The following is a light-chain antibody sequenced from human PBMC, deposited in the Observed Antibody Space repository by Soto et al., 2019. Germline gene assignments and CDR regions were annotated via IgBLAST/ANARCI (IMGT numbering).Light chain of an antibody. CDR2: SAS. J-gene: IGKJ1*01. CDR1: QDISSY. CDR3: QQLNSFPRT. V-gene: IGKV1-9*01. Sequence: DIQLTQSPSFLSASVGDRVTITCRASQDISSYLAWYQQRPGKVPRFLTHSASTLQSGVPSRFSAPGSGTTFTLTISSLQPEDIATYYCQQLNSFPRTFGQGPKVEV.